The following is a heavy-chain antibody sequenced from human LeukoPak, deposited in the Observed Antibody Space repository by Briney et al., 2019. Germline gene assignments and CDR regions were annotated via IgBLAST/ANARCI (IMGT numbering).Heavy chain of an antibody. CDR2: IYYSGST. V-gene: IGHV4-30-4*01. CDR3: ARDGGNSVYYGMDV. D-gene: IGHD4-23*01. CDR1: GGSISSGDYY. Sequence: SQTLSLTCTVSGGSISSGDYYWSWIRQPPGKGLEWIGYIYYSGSTYYNPSLKSRVTISVDTSKNQFSLKLSSVTAADTAVYYCARDGGNSVYYGMDVWGQGTTVTVSS. J-gene: IGHJ6*02.